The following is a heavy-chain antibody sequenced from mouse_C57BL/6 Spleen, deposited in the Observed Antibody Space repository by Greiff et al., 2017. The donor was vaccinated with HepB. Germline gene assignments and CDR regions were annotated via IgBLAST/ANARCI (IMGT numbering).Heavy chain of an antibody. CDR1: GFNIKDYY. CDR3: ARLRPYYYGSSRDYAMDY. J-gene: IGHJ4*01. D-gene: IGHD1-1*01. CDR2: IDPEDGET. V-gene: IGHV14-2*01. Sequence: VQLKQSGAELVKPGASVKLSCTASGFNIKDYYMHWVKQRTEQGLEWIGRIDPEDGETKYAPKFQGKATITADTSSNTAYLQLSSLTSEDTAVYYCARLRPYYYGSSRDYAMDYWGQGTSVTVSS.